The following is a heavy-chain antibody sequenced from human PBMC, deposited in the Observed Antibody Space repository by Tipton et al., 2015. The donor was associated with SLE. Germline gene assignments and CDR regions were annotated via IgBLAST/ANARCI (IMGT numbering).Heavy chain of an antibody. D-gene: IGHD6-6*01. CDR3: ARSTGSIAARRNYFDY. CDR1: GFTFSDYA. Sequence: SLRLSCAASGFTFSDYAMSWVRQAPGKGLEWVSVIYSGGSNTYYADSVKGRFTISRDNAKNSLYLQMNSLRAEDTAVYYCARSTGSIAARRNYFDYWGQGTLVTVSS. V-gene: IGHV3-23*03. J-gene: IGHJ4*02. CDR2: IYSGGSNT.